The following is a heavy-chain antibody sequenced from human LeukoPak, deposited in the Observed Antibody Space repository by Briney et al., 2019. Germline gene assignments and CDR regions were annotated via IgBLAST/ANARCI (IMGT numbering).Heavy chain of an antibody. CDR1: GGTFSSYA. CDR2: IIPIFGTA. CDR3: ARDRVMITFGGVIEDNWFDP. D-gene: IGHD3-16*02. V-gene: IGHV1-69*13. J-gene: IGHJ5*02. Sequence: GASVKVSCKASGGTFSSYAISWVRQAPGQGLEWMGGIIPIFGTANYAQKFQGRVTITADESTSTAYMELSSLRSEDTAVYYCARDRVMITFGGVIEDNWFDPWGQGTLVTVSS.